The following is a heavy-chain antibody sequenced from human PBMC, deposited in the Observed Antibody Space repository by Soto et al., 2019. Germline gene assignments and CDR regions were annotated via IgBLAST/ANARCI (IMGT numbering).Heavy chain of an antibody. CDR2: ISAYNGNT. J-gene: IGHJ6*03. CDR3: ARVSNTYDFWSGTHYYYYYMDV. V-gene: IGHV1-18*01. D-gene: IGHD3-3*01. CDR1: GYTFTSYG. Sequence: ASVKVSCKASGYTFTSYGISWVRQAPGQGLEWMGWISAYNGNTNYAQKLQGRVTMTTDTSTSTAYMELRSLRSDDTAVHYCARVSNTYDFWSGTHYYYYYMDVWGKGTTVTVSS.